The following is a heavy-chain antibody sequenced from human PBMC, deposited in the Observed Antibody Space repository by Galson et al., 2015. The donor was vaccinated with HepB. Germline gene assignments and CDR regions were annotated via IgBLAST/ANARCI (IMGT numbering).Heavy chain of an antibody. CDR1: GFTFSSYS. CDR2: ISSSSSYI. V-gene: IGHV3-21*01. CDR3: ARVPVVYAYYYYYMDV. J-gene: IGHJ6*03. D-gene: IGHD2-8*02. Sequence: SLRLSCAASGFTFSSYSMNWVRQAPGKGLEWVSSISSSSSYIYYADSVKGRFTISRDNAKNSLYLQMDSLRAEDTAVYYCARVPVVYAYYYYYMDVWGKGTTVTVSS.